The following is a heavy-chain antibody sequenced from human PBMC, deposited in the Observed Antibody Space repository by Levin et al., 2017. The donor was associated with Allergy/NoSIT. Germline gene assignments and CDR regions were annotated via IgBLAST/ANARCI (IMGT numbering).Heavy chain of an antibody. CDR2: ISTGNSTI. Sequence: GGSLRLSCAASGFTFRSYGMNWVRQAPGKGLEWVSYISTGNSTIYYADSVKGRFSISRDNAKNSLYLQINSLRAEDTAVYYCARVDCSRTSCSYGMDVWGQGTTVTVSS. D-gene: IGHD2-2*01. J-gene: IGHJ6*01. CDR3: ARVDCSRTSCSYGMDV. CDR1: GFTFRSYG. V-gene: IGHV3-48*01.